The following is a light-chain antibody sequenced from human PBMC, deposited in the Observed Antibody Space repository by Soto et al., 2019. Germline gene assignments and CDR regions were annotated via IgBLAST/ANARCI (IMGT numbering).Light chain of an antibody. CDR2: GNT. J-gene: IGLJ2*01. CDR3: LSFDSSLSVV. V-gene: IGLV1-40*01. CDR1: SSNIGAGYD. Sequence: HSVLTQPPSVSGAPGQRVTISCTGSSSNIGAGYDVHWYQQLPGRAPKLLIYGNTNRPSGVPDRFSGSKSGTSASLAITGLQAEDEADYYCLSFDSSLSVVFGGGTKVTV.